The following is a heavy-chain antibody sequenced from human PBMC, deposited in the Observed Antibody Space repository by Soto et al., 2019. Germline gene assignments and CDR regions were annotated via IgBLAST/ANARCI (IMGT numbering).Heavy chain of an antibody. Sequence: SETLSLTCTVSGGSISSYYWSWIRQPPGKGLEWIGYIYYSGSANYNPSLKSRVTISVDTSKNQFSLKLSSVTAADTAVYYCARVSGRTFDYWGQGTLVTVSS. CDR2: IYYSGSA. CDR1: GGSISSYY. V-gene: IGHV4-59*01. D-gene: IGHD3-10*01. J-gene: IGHJ4*02. CDR3: ARVSGRTFDY.